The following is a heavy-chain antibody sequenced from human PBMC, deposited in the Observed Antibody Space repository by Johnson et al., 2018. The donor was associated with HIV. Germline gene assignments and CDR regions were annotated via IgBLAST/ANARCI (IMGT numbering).Heavy chain of an antibody. CDR1: GFTFSSYA. CDR2: ISSNGGST. Sequence: VQVVESGGGLVQPGGSLRLSCAASGFTFSSYAMHWVRQAPGKGLEYVSGISSNGGSTYYANSVKGRFPISRDNSKNTLYLQMNSLRAEDTAVYYCAKDQWSSSWTNDAFDIWGQGTMVTVSS. D-gene: IGHD6-13*01. J-gene: IGHJ3*02. CDR3: AKDQWSSSWTNDAFDI. V-gene: IGHV3-64*01.